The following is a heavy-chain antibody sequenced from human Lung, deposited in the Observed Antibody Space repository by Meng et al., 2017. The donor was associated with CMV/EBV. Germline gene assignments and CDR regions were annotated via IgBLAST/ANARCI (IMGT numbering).Heavy chain of an antibody. CDR3: AKAFSASWYREYYDD. CDR2: ISYDGSNK. Sequence: SXAASGFTFNTYAMHWVRQAPGKGLEWVAVISYDGSNKYTADSVKGRFTVSRDNSKNTLYLQMNSLRAEDTALYYCAKAFSASWYREYYDDWGQGXLVTVSS. CDR1: GFTFNTYA. V-gene: IGHV3-30*04. J-gene: IGHJ4*02. D-gene: IGHD6-13*01.